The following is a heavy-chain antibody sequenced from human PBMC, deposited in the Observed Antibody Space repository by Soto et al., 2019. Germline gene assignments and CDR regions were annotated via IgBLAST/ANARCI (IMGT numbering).Heavy chain of an antibody. D-gene: IGHD3-9*01. Sequence: SETLSLTCSVSGDSINSDKYYWGWIRQPPGKGLEWIGSIYYRGNTYYNPSLQTRVTIYLDKSKSQFSLKLNSVTAADSAVYFCARLEGLATISYYFDFWGQGALVTVSS. CDR2: IYYRGNT. J-gene: IGHJ4*02. V-gene: IGHV4-39*01. CDR1: GDSINSDKYY. CDR3: ARLEGLATISYYFDF.